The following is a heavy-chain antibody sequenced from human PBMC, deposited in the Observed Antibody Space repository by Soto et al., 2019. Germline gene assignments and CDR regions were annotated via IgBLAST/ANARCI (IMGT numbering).Heavy chain of an antibody. J-gene: IGHJ6*02. CDR3: ARRGGNSYVVHGMDV. Sequence: GESLKISCKASGYIFSNYWIIWLRQMLGKGLEWMGTIDPSDSYPKYSPSFQGHVSISADKSIGTAYLQWSSLKASDSAMYYCARRGGNSYVVHGMDVWGQGTTVTVSS. CDR1: GYIFSNYW. CDR2: IDPSDSYP. V-gene: IGHV5-10-1*01. D-gene: IGHD5-18*01.